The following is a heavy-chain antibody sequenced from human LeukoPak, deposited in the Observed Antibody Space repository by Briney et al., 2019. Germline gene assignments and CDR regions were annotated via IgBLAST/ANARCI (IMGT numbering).Heavy chain of an antibody. Sequence: SETLSLTCTVSVGSITTDYWNWIRQSPGKGLEWIGYIYSTGTSIYNASLKGRVTISMDTSKRQFSLKVTSVTAADTAVYYCASFYYGSGLAEDYWGQGILVAVSS. CDR3: ASFYYGSGLAEDY. V-gene: IGHV4-59*08. D-gene: IGHD3-10*01. CDR1: VGSITTDY. J-gene: IGHJ4*02. CDR2: IYSTGTS.